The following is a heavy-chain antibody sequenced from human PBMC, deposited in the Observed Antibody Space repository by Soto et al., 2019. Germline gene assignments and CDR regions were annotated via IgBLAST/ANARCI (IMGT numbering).Heavy chain of an antibody. J-gene: IGHJ3*02. CDR2: IWYDGSNK. V-gene: IGHV3-33*01. D-gene: IGHD2-8*01. CDR1: GFTFSSYG. CDR3: ARERSRWSPLGDAFDI. Sequence: QVQLVESGGGVVQPGRSLRLSCAASGFTFSSYGMHWVRQAPGKGLEWVAVIWYDGSNKYYADSVKGRFTISRDNSKNTLYLQMNSLRAEDTAVYYCARERSRWSPLGDAFDIWGQGTMVTVSS.